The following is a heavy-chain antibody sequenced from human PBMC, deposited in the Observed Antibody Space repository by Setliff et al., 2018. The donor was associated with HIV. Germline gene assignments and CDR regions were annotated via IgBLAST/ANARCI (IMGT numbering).Heavy chain of an antibody. V-gene: IGHV1-18*01. J-gene: IGHJ6*02. CDR1: GYTFTNFG. D-gene: IGHD3-16*01. Sequence: ASVKVSCKASGYTFTNFGISWVRQAPGQGLEWMGWISAYNGNTNYAQKLQGRVTMTTDTSTITAYMALRSLRSDATAVYYCARSFRRMDVWGQGTTVTVSS. CDR2: ISAYNGNT. CDR3: ARSFRRMDV.